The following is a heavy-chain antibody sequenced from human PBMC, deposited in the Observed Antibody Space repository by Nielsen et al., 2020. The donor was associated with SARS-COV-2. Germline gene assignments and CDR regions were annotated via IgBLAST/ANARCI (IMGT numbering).Heavy chain of an antibody. CDR2: IYYSGST. CDR3: ARVPDRVGATHNWFDP. CDR1: GGSVSSGSYY. Sequence: SETLSLTCTVSGGSVSSGSYYWSWIRQPPGKGLEWIGYIYYSGSTNYNPSLKSRVTISVDTSKNQFSLKLSSVTAADTAVYYCARVPDRVGATHNWFDPWGQGTLVTVSS. V-gene: IGHV4-61*01. D-gene: IGHD1-26*01. J-gene: IGHJ5*02.